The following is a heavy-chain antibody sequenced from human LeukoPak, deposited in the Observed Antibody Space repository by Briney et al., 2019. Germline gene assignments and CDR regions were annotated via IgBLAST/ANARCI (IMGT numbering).Heavy chain of an antibody. CDR2: ISGSGGST. CDR1: GFTFDDYA. J-gene: IGHJ4*02. V-gene: IGHV3-23*01. Sequence: GGSLRLSCAASGFTFDDYAMHWVRRAPGKGLEWVSAISGSGGSTYYADSVKGRFTIPRDNSKNTLYLQMNSLRAEDTAVYYCAKDSIPRDYWGQGTLVTVSS. D-gene: IGHD2-2*01. CDR3: AKDSIPRDY.